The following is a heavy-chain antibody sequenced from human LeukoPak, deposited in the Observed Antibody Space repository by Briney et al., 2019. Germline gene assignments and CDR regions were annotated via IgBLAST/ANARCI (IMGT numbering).Heavy chain of an antibody. CDR1: GFTFSSYA. CDR2: ISGSGDDT. CDR3: AKDLSTTAVSGKFDP. V-gene: IGHV3-23*01. Sequence: GGSLRLSCAASGFTFSSYAMCWVRQAPGKGLEWVSAISGSGDDTYYADSVKGRFTISRDNSKNTLYLQMNSLRAEDTAVFYCAKDLSTTAVSGKFDPWGQGTLVTVSS. J-gene: IGHJ5*02. D-gene: IGHD2/OR15-2a*01.